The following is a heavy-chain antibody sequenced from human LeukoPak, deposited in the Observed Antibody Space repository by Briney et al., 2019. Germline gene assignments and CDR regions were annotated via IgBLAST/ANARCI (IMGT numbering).Heavy chain of an antibody. CDR1: GGSISSYF. CDR3: ARHGGVVRGQGSDAFDI. Sequence: TPSETLSLTCTVSGGSISSYFWSWVRQPPGKGLEWIGYIYYSGSTKYNPSLKSRVTISLDTSKNQFSLKLTSVTAADTAVYYCARHGGVVRGQGSDAFDIWGQGTMVTVSS. V-gene: IGHV4-59*08. J-gene: IGHJ3*02. CDR2: IYYSGST. D-gene: IGHD3-10*01.